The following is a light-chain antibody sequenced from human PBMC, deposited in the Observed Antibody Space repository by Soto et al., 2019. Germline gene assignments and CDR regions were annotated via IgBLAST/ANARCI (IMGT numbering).Light chain of an antibody. CDR2: EDT. CDR3: CSYAGTTSPYV. Sequence: QLVLTQPASVSGSPGQSITISCTGTSSDVGSYNLVSWYQQYPGKAPKLLIYEDTKRPSGVSNRFSGSKSGNTASLTISGRQAEDEADYYCCSYAGTTSPYVFGTGTKVTVL. CDR1: SSDVGSYNL. J-gene: IGLJ1*01. V-gene: IGLV2-23*01.